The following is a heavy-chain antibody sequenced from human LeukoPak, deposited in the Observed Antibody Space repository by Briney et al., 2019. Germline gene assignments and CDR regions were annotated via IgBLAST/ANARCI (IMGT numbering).Heavy chain of an antibody. Sequence: SETLSLTCTVSGGSISSGVYYWSWIRQPPGKGLEWIGYIYYSGSTYYNPSLKSRVTISVDTSKNQFSLKLSSVTAADTAVYYCARDKGYDILTGYYFDPWGQGTLVTVSS. CDR1: GGSISSGVYY. CDR2: IYYSGST. D-gene: IGHD3-9*01. J-gene: IGHJ5*02. CDR3: ARDKGYDILTGYYFDP. V-gene: IGHV4-30-4*01.